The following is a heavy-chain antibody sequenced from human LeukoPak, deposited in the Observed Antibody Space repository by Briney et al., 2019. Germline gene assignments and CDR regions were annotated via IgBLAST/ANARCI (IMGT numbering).Heavy chain of an antibody. D-gene: IGHD3-22*01. CDR3: ARDYYDSSGYIVTAY. J-gene: IGHJ4*02. V-gene: IGHV3-30*04. CDR1: GFTFSSYA. CDR2: ISYDGSNK. Sequence: PGGSLRLSCAASGFTFSSYAMHWVRQAPGKGLEWVAVISYDGSNKYYADSVKGRFTISRDNSKNTLYLQMNSLRAEDTAVYYCARDYYDSSGYIVTAYWGQGTLVTVSS.